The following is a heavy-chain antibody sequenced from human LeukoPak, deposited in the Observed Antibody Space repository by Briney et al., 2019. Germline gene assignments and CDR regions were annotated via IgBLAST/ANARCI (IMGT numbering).Heavy chain of an antibody. J-gene: IGHJ4*02. Sequence: SETLSLTCTVSGGSISSGSYCWSWIRQPPGKGLEWIGSIYYSGSTYYNPSLKSRVTISVDTSKNQFSLKLSSVTAADTAVYYCVKGGVDIWGQGALVTVSS. V-gene: IGHV4-39*07. D-gene: IGHD3-9*01. CDR1: GGSISSGSYC. CDR3: VKGGVDI. CDR2: IYYSGST.